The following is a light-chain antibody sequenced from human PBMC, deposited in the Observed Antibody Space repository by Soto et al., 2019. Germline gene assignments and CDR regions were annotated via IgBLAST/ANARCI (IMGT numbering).Light chain of an antibody. V-gene: IGKV1-5*03. CDR2: KAS. CDR3: QQYNARFPYT. CDR1: QSISTW. Sequence: DVPMTESPSTLSASIGDRVPVPRRASQSISTWLAWYQKKPGTAPKIVXYKASTLESGVPSRFSGRRSGTELTLTVSILQPAHFATYYCQQYNARFPYTFGQGTRLEIK. J-gene: IGKJ5*01.